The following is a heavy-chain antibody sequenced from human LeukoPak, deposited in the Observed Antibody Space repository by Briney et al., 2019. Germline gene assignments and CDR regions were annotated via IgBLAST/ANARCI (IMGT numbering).Heavy chain of an antibody. V-gene: IGHV4-39*01. CDR2: I. CDR3: ARLCQVTTCAKFEH. D-gene: IGHD4-17*01. Sequence: SETLSLTCTLSAASISSSRYYWGWIRQPPGKGLEWIGTINPSLKSRVTMSIDTSKNQFSLQLSSVTAADTAVYYCARLCQVTTCAKFEHWGQGILVTVSS. J-gene: IGHJ4*02. CDR1: AASISSSRYY.